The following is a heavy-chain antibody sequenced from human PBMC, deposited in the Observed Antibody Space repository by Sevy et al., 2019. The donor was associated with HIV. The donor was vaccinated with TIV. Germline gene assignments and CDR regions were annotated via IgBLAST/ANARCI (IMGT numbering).Heavy chain of an antibody. CDR3: AKDGETYYDILTGPRREDY. Sequence: GGSLRLSCAASGFTFSSYAMSWVRQAPGKGLEWVSAISGSGGSTYYADSVKGRFTISRDNSKNTLYLQMNSLRAEDTAVYYCAKDGETYYDILTGPRREDYWGQGTLVTVSS. D-gene: IGHD3-9*01. J-gene: IGHJ4*02. CDR2: ISGSGGST. CDR1: GFTFSSYA. V-gene: IGHV3-23*01.